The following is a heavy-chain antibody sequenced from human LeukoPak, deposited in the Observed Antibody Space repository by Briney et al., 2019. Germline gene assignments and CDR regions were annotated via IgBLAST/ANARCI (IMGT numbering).Heavy chain of an antibody. J-gene: IGHJ3*02. D-gene: IGHD3-16*02. CDR1: GFTFSNYA. CDR3: SSLDAYAFDI. CDR2: ITGSGSGI. V-gene: IGHV3-23*01. Sequence: GASLRLSCAASGFTFSNYAMSWVRQAPGKGLEWVSAITGSGSGIYYADSMKSRFTISRDNSKNTLYLQMNSLRAEDTAVYYCSSLDAYAFDIWGQGTMVTVSS.